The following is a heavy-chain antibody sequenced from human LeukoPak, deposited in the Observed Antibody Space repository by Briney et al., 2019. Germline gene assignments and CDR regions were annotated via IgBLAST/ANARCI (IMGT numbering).Heavy chain of an antibody. J-gene: IGHJ4*02. CDR3: ASSYSSSYPAGY. D-gene: IGHD6-6*01. CDR2: ISYDGSNK. Sequence: GGSLRLSCAASGFTSSSYAMHWVRQAPGKGLEWVAVISYDGSNKYYADSVKGRFTISRDNSKNTLYLQMNSLRAEDTAVYYCASSYSSSYPAGYWGQGTLVTVSS. V-gene: IGHV3-30-3*01. CDR1: GFTSSSYA.